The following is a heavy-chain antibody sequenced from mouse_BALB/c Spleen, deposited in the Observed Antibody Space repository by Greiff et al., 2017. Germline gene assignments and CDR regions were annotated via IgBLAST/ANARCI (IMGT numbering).Heavy chain of an antibody. CDR2: IWAGGST. CDR1: GFSLTSYG. J-gene: IGHJ3*01. V-gene: IGHV2-9*02. CDR3: ARADYYGSGPFAN. D-gene: IGHD1-1*01. Sequence: VKLLESGPGLVAPSQSLSITCTVSGFSLTSYGVHWVRQPPGKGLEWLGVIWAGGSTNYNSALMSRLSISKDNSKSQVFLKMNSLQTDDTAMYYCARADYYGSGPFANGGQGTLVTVTA.